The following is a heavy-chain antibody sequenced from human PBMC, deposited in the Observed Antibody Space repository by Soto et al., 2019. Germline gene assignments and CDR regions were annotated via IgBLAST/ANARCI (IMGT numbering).Heavy chain of an antibody. V-gene: IGHV4-4*02. D-gene: IGHD1-26*01. J-gene: IGHJ5*02. Sequence: VQLRQSGPGLVKPSGTLSLTCAVSGGSISSSNWWTWVRQAPGKGLEWIGEIYHSGNTYYNPSLKGRVTLTVDKSNNQFSLKLNSVTAAYTAVYYCATLPPRVVASLLPIPTWGQGTLVTVSS. CDR2: IYHSGNT. CDR1: GGSISSSNW. CDR3: ATLPPRVVASLLPIPT.